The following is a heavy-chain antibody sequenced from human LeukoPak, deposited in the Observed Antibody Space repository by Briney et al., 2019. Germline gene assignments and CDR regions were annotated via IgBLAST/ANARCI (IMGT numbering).Heavy chain of an antibody. CDR3: ADESGFDY. D-gene: IGHD3-10*01. Sequence: GRSLRLSCAASGFTFNTYGMHWVRQAPGKGLEWVAVISYDGSSKYYADSVKGRFTISRDNSKNTLYLQMNSLKIEDTAVYYCADESGFDYWGQGTLVTVSS. CDR1: GFTFNTYG. CDR2: ISYDGSSK. J-gene: IGHJ4*02. V-gene: IGHV3-30*03.